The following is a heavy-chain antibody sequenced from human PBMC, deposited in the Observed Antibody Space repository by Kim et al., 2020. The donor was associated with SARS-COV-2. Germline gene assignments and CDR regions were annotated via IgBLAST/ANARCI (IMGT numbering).Heavy chain of an antibody. D-gene: IGHD3-22*01. J-gene: IGHJ4*02. V-gene: IGHV4-31*03. CDR2: IYYSGST. CDR1: GGSISSGGYY. Sequence: SETLSLTCTVSGGSISSGGYYWSWIRQHPGKGLEWIGYIYYSGSTYYNPSLKSRVTISVDTSKNQFSLKLSSVTAADTAVYYCARGGIPRGNYYDSSGYYKATPFDYWGQGTLVTVSS. CDR3: ARGGIPRGNYYDSSGYYKATPFDY.